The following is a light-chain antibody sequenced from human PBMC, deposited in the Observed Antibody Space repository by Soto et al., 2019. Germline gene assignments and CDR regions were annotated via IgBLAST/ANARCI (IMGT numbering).Light chain of an antibody. CDR2: EVS. CDR3: FSFTTSNTHV. Sequence: QSALTQPASVSGSPGQSITISCTGTSSDVGAYNYVSWFQQPPDKPPKLMIYEVSNRPSGVSNRFSGSKSGNAASLTISGLQAEDEAYYFCFSFTTSNTHVFGTGTKLTVL. V-gene: IGLV2-14*01. CDR1: SSDVGAYNY. J-gene: IGLJ1*01.